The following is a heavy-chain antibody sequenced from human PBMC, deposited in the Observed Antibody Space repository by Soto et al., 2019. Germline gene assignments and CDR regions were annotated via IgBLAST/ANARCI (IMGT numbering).Heavy chain of an antibody. D-gene: IGHD3-10*01. J-gene: IGHJ3*02. CDR3: AICTVPGIGSGDVFDI. CDR1: GYTFTTYY. Sequence: QVQLVQSGAEVKKPGASVKISCKASGYTFTTYYMHWVRQAPGQSLEWMGIINPTDGGTTNAQRFQGRVTMTRDSSTSTVYMDLSRLRSEDTGVYYSAICTVPGIGSGDVFDIWGQGTLVTVSS. CDR2: INPTDGGT. V-gene: IGHV1-46*01.